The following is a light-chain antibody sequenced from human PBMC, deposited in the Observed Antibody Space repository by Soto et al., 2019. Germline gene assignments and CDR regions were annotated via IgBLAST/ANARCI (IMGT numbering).Light chain of an antibody. J-gene: IGKJ2*01. CDR1: QRVSSTY. CDR2: GAS. CDR3: QQYGSSPYT. V-gene: IGKV3-20*01. Sequence: IVLTQSPGTLSLSPGERATLSCRASQRVSSTYLAWYQQKPGQAPRLLIYGASSRATGIPDRFSGSGSGTDFTLTISGLEPEDFAVYFCQQYGSSPYTFGQGTKLEIK.